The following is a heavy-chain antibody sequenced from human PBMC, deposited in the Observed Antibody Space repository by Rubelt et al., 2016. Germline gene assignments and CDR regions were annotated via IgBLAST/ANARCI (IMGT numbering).Heavy chain of an antibody. V-gene: IGHV4-39*07. CDR2: IYYSGST. D-gene: IGHD6-6*01. Sequence: QLQLQESGPGLVKPSETLSLTCTVSGGSISSSSYYWGWIRQPPGKGLEWIGSIYYSGSTNYNPSPKSRVTISVDTSKNQFSLKLSSVTAADTAVYYCARERYSSSSPFDYWGQGTLVTVSS. CDR3: ARERYSSSSPFDY. CDR1: GGSISSSSYY. J-gene: IGHJ4*02.